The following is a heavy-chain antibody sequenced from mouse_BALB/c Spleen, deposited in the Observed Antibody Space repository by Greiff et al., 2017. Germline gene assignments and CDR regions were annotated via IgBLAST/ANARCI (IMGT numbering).Heavy chain of an antibody. CDR1: GFSLTSYG. CDR2: IWGDGST. D-gene: IGHD2-4*01. Sequence: QVQLKESGPGLVAPSQSLSITCTVSGFSLTSYGVSWVRQPPGKGLEWLGVIWGDGSTNYHSALISRLSISKDNSKSQVFLKLNSLQTDDTATYYCAKREGPATMITTGYAMDYWGQGTSVTVSS. J-gene: IGHJ4*01. CDR3: AKREGPATMITTGYAMDY. V-gene: IGHV2-3*01.